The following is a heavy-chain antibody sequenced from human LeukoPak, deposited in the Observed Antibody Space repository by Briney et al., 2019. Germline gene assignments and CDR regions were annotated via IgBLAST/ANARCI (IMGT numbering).Heavy chain of an antibody. Sequence: SEALSLTCTVSGGSINTYYWSWFRQPPGKGLEFIGYISASGIINYNPSLESRFIMSLDTSKNQFSLNLMSVTAADTAVYYCARDQGGPTSYWGQGTLVTVSS. D-gene: IGHD3-16*01. CDR1: GGSINTYY. CDR3: ARDQGGPTSY. CDR2: ISASGII. J-gene: IGHJ4*02. V-gene: IGHV4-4*08.